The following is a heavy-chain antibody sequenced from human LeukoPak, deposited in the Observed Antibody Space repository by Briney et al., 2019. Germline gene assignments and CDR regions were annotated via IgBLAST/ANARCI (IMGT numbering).Heavy chain of an antibody. J-gene: IGHJ4*02. CDR1: GFTFSSYE. D-gene: IGHD3-10*01. CDR2: ISGRGGSK. Sequence: GGSLRLSCAASGFTFSSYEMNWVRQAPGKGVEWVSAISGRGGSKYYADSVRGGFTISRDNSKNTLYLQMNSLRAEDTAVYYCAKSKDYYVSGSYDDYWGQGTLVTVSS. V-gene: IGHV3-23*01. CDR3: AKSKDYYVSGSYDDY.